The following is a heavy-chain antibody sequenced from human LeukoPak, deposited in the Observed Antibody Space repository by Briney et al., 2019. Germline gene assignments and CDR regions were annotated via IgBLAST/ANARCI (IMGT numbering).Heavy chain of an antibody. V-gene: IGHV1-18*01. J-gene: IGHJ4*02. CDR1: GYTLTSYG. CDR2: ISAYNGNT. D-gene: IGHD6-13*01. CDR3: AREWGGIAAAGFDY. Sequence: ASVKVSCKASGYTLTSYGISWVRQAPGQGLEWMGWISAYNGNTNYAQKLQGRVTMTRDTSISTAYMELSRLRSDDTAVYYCAREWGGIAAAGFDYWGQGTLVTVSS.